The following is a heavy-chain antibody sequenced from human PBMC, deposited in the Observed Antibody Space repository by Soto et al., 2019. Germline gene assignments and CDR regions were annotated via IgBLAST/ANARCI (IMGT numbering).Heavy chain of an antibody. CDR2: MSYDGTTK. CDR1: GFIFSNYV. CDR3: AREVLWSRYFDY. V-gene: IGHV3-30-3*01. J-gene: IGHJ4*02. Sequence: QVQLVESGGGVVQPGRSLRLSSAASGFIFSNYVMYWVRQAPGKGLEWVAFMSYDGTTKSYADSVKGRFTISRDNSQNTLYLQMNSLRPEDTGVYYCAREVLWSRYFDYWGQGTLVTVSS. D-gene: IGHD3-10*01.